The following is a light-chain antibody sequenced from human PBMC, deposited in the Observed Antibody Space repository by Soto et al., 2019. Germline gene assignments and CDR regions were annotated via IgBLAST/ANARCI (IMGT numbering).Light chain of an antibody. J-gene: IGKJ4*01. V-gene: IGKV1-6*01. CDR2: AAS. CDR1: QGIRND. Sequence: AIQMTQSPSSLSASVGDRVTITFRASQGIRNDLGWYQQKPGKAPKLLIYAASSLQSWVPSSFIGSGSGTDFTLTISSLQPEDFATYYCLQDYNYPLTFGGGTKVDIK. CDR3: LQDYNYPLT.